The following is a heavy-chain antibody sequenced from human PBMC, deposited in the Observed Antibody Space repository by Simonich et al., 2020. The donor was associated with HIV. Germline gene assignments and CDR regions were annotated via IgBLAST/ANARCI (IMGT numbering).Heavy chain of an antibody. CDR3: AKGARGSSWYYFDY. Sequence: EVQLVESGGVVVQPGGSLRLSCAASGFTFDDYAMLGVRQAPGKGLEWVSLISWEGDNTYYADSVKGRFTISRDNSENSLYLQMNSLRAEDTALYYCAKGARGSSWYYFDYWGQGTLVTVSS. J-gene: IGHJ4*02. CDR1: GFTFDDYA. CDR2: ISWEGDNT. D-gene: IGHD6-13*01. V-gene: IGHV3-43D*04.